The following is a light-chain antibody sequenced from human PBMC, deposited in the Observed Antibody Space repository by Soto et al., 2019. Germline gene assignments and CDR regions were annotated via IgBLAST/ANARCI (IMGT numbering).Light chain of an antibody. CDR1: QTISSY. CDR2: AAS. Sequence: DIQMTQSPSSLSASVGDRVTITCRASQTISSYLNWYQQTPGKAPKLLISAASGLQSGVPSRFSGSGSGTDFTLAISNLQPEDFANYSCQQSSSTPWTFGRGTKVDI. V-gene: IGKV1-39*01. CDR3: QQSSSTPWT. J-gene: IGKJ1*01.